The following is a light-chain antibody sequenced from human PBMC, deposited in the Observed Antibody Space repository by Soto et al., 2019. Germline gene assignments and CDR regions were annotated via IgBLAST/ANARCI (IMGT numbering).Light chain of an antibody. CDR3: QQRSYWPLT. Sequence: ETVLTQSPATLSLSPGERATVSCRASQILTRYLNWYQQKPGQAPRLLIYAVSNRATGIPARFSGSGSGTDYTLTISSLEPEDFAVYYCQQRSYWPLTFGGGTKVEV. CDR1: QILTRY. CDR2: AVS. J-gene: IGKJ4*01. V-gene: IGKV3-11*01.